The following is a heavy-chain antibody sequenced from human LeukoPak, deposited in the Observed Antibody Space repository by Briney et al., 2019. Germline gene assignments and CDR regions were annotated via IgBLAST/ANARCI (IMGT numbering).Heavy chain of an antibody. V-gene: IGHV4-39*01. Sequence: SETLSLTCTVSGGSISSSSYYWGWIRQPPGKGLEWIGSIYSSGSAYYNPSLKSRVTISVDTSKNQFSLRLSSVTTADTAVYYCQSRYLEWLLEYWGQGTLVTVSS. D-gene: IGHD3-3*01. CDR1: GGSISSSSYY. CDR3: QSRYLEWLLEY. CDR2: IYSSGSA. J-gene: IGHJ4*02.